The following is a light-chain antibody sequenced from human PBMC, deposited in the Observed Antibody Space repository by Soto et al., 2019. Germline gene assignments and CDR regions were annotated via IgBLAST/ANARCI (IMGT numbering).Light chain of an antibody. Sequence: QPVLTQSPSASASLGASVKLTCTLSSEHSLFAIAWHQQQPDKGPRFLMKLNNDGSHTKGDGIPDRFSGSSSGAERYLTISSLQSEDEADYYCQTWGSGIIFGGGTKVTVL. CDR1: SEHSLFA. CDR3: QTWGSGII. V-gene: IGLV4-69*01. CDR2: LNNDGSH. J-gene: IGLJ2*01.